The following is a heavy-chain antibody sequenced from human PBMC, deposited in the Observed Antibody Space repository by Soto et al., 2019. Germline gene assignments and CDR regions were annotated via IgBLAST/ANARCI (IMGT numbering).Heavy chain of an antibody. Sequence: RGSMTLSCAPSGLTFSAYPMNWVRQAPGKGLEWDSYTSKIGGTINYADSVTGRFTIARDNPKNSLYLQMNSLRAEDTPLTDYETWTDSGYWGKETLFTVPS. CDR2: TSKIGGTI. V-gene: IGHV3-48*01. D-gene: IGHD3-16*01. CDR3: ETWTDSGY. J-gene: IGHJ4*02. CDR1: GLTFSAYP.